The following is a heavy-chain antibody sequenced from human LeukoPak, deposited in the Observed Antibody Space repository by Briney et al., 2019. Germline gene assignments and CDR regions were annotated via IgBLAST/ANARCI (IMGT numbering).Heavy chain of an antibody. J-gene: IGHJ6*03. CDR1: GFPFSSYS. V-gene: IGHV3-21*06. D-gene: IGHD1-26*01. Sequence: PGGSLRLSCAASGFPFSSYSMNWVRQAPGKGLEWVSSISSSSIYIYYADSVKGRFTISRDNAKNSLYLQMDSLRVEDTAEYYCARDPYSGNYGAYYYYYMDVWGKGTTVTVSS. CDR2: ISSSSIYI. CDR3: ARDPYSGNYGAYYYYYMDV.